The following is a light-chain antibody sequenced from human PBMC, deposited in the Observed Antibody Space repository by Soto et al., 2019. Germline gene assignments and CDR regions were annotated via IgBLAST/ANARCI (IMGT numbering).Light chain of an antibody. J-gene: IGLJ3*02. CDR2: DVN. V-gene: IGLV2-14*03. Sequence: QSALTQPASVSGAPGQSITVSCTGTSSAVGGYNDVPWYQQHPGKAPKLIIYDVNHRPSGVSNRFSASKSGSTASLTISGLQAEDEADYYCSSYTTGPPLVVFGGGTKLTVL. CDR1: SSAVGGYND. CDR3: SSYTTGPPLVV.